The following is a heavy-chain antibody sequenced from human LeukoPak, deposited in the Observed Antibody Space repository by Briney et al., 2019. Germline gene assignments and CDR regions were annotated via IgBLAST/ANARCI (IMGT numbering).Heavy chain of an antibody. CDR1: GFTFDDYA. CDR3: ASAGNDY. CDR2: ISWNSGSI. V-gene: IGHV3-9*03. D-gene: IGHD6-13*01. J-gene: IGHJ4*02. Sequence: PGGSLRLSCAASGFTFDDYAMHWVRQAPGKGLEWVSGISWNSGSIGYADSVKGRFTISRDYAKNSLYLQMNSLRAEDMALYYCASAGNDYWGQGTLVTVSS.